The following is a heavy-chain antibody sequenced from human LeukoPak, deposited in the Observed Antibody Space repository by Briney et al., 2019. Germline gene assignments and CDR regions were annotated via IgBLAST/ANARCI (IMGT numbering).Heavy chain of an antibody. CDR3: ARVEKYSGYDGNWFDP. V-gene: IGHV3-23*01. CDR1: GFTFSSYG. CDR2: ISGSGGST. D-gene: IGHD5-12*01. J-gene: IGHJ5*02. Sequence: GGSLRLSCAASGFTFSSYGMSWVRQAPGKGLEWVSAISGSGGSTYYADSVKGRFTISRDNAKNSLYLQMSSLRAEDTAVYYCARVEKYSGYDGNWFDPWGQGTLVTVSS.